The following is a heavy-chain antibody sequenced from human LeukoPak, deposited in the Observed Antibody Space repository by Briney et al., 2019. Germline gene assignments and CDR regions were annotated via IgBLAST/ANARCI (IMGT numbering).Heavy chain of an antibody. J-gene: IGHJ3*01. CDR3: AREDFESGAFDV. CDR2: IYYSGST. D-gene: IGHD2/OR15-2a*01. Sequence: PSETLSLTCTVSGGSISSGAYYWTWIRQPPGKGLEWIGYIYYSGSTYYNPSLKSRVTISVDTSKNQFSLKLSSVTPADTAVYYCAREDFESGAFDVWGQGTMVTVSS. V-gene: IGHV4-30-4*01. CDR1: GGSISSGAYY.